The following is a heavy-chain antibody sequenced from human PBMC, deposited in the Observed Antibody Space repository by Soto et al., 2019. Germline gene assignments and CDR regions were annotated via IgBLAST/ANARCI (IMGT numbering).Heavy chain of an antibody. V-gene: IGHV1-69*02. J-gene: IGHJ4*02. CDR1: GGTFSSYT. CDR2: IIPILGIA. CDR3: ARTSQESDVCYGDYYFDY. Sequence: QVQLVQSGAEVKKPGSSVKVSCKASGGTFSSYTISWVRQAPGQGLEWMGRIIPILGIANYAQKFQGRVTITADKSTSTAYMELSSLRSEDTAVYYCARTSQESDVCYGDYYFDYWGQGTLVTVSS. D-gene: IGHD4-17*01.